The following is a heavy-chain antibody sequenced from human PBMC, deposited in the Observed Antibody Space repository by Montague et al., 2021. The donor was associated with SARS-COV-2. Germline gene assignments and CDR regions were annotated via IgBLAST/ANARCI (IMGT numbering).Heavy chain of an antibody. J-gene: IGHJ6*02. V-gene: IGHV4-39*01. CDR3: ARQPVLRYFDWLSAAYGMDV. D-gene: IGHD3-9*01. CDR2: IYYSGST. CDR1: GGFISSSSYY. Sequence: SETLSLTCTVSGGFISSSSYYWGWIRQPPGKGLEWIGSIYYSGSTYYNPSLKSRVTISVDTSKNQFSLKLSSVTAADTAVYYCARQPVLRYFDWLSAAYGMDVWGQGTTVTVSS.